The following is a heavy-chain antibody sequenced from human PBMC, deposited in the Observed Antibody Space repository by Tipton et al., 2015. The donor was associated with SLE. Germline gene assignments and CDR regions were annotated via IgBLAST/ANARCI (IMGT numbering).Heavy chain of an antibody. CDR1: GGSISSSGYY. CDR3: ARVVGPGQAFDI. V-gene: IGHV4-39*07. J-gene: IGHJ3*02. D-gene: IGHD2-15*01. Sequence: TLSLTCTVSGGSISSSGYYWGWIRQPPGKGLEWIGNIYYSGSTYCNPSLKSRVTISVDTSKNQFSLKLSSVTAADTAVYYCARVVGPGQAFDIWGQGTMVTVSS. CDR2: IYYSGST.